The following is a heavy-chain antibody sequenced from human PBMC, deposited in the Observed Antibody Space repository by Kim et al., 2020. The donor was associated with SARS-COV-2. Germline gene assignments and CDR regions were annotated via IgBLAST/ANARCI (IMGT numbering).Heavy chain of an antibody. D-gene: IGHD6-13*01. J-gene: IGHJ4*02. Sequence: GGSLRLSCAVSGLSVTTNYMSWVRQAPGKGLEWVSVIYDGGSTFYADSVKGRFTISRDNSKNTVSLQMNNLRAEDTAVYYCARWTAGDHWGQGTLVTVPS. CDR3: ARWTAGDH. V-gene: IGHV3-53*01. CDR2: IYDGGST. CDR1: GLSVTTNY.